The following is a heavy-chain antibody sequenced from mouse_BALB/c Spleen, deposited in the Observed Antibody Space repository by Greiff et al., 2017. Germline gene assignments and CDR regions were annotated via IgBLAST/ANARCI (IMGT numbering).Heavy chain of an antibody. Sequence: VQLQESGAELVRPGASVTLSCKASGYTFTDYEMHWVKQTPVHGLEWIGAIDPETGGTAYNQKFKGKATLTADKSSSTAYMELRSLTSEDSAVYYCARDMPYGVPDYWGQGTTLTVSS. V-gene: IGHV1-15*01. J-gene: IGHJ2*01. CDR2: IDPETGGT. CDR3: ARDMPYGVPDY. CDR1: GYTFTDYE. D-gene: IGHD1-1*02.